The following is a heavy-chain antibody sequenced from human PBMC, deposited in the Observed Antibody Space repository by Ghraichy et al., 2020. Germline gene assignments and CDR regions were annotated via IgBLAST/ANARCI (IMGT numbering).Heavy chain of an antibody. CDR2: ISIDASST. Sequence: VTRISIDASSTSYADSVKGRFTISRDNAKSTLYLQMNSLRAEDTAVYYCARGKYSTYYFFYYWDQGT. J-gene: IGHJ4*02. V-gene: IGHV3-74*01. D-gene: IGHD6-13*01. CDR3: ARGKYSTYYFFYY.